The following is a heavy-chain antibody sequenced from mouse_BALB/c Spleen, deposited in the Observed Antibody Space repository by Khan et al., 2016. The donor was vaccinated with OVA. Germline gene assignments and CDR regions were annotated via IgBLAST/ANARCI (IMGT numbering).Heavy chain of an antibody. CDR1: GFNIRDTH. V-gene: IGHV14-3*02. CDR2: IDPVSVNG. Sequence: VQLQQSGAELVKPGASVKLSCTTSGFNIRDTHIHWVKQRPEQGLEWIGRIDPVSVNGKNAPKFQGKATITSDTSSNNAYLQLSSLTSEDTAVFFGALDDDHGCGDWYFDVWGAGTTVTVSS. J-gene: IGHJ1*01. CDR3: ALDDDHGCGDWYFDV. D-gene: IGHD2-4*01.